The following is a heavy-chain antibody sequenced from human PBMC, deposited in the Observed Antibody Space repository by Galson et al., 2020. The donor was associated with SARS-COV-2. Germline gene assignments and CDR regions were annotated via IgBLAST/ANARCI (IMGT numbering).Heavy chain of an antibody. Sequence: GESLKISCAASGFTFSSYSMNWVRQAPGKGLEWVSSISSSSSYIYYADSVTGRFTISRDNAKNSLYLQMNSLRAEDTAVYYCARDFPDTYYDSSGCIGEWGQGTLVTVSS. CDR1: GFTFSSYS. D-gene: IGHD3-22*01. V-gene: IGHV3-21*01. CDR2: ISSSSSYI. CDR3: ARDFPDTYYDSSGCIGE. J-gene: IGHJ4*02.